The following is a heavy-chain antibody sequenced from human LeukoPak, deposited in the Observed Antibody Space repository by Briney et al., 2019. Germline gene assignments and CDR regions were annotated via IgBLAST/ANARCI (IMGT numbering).Heavy chain of an antibody. CDR3: ARGVFLNSGWYLAPFDY. D-gene: IGHD6-19*01. CDR1: GGTFSSYA. CDR2: IIPIFGTA. Sequence: GASVKVSCKASGGTFSSYAISWVRQAPGQGLEWMGGIIPIFGTANYAQKFQGRVTITADESTSTAYMELSSLRSEDTAVYYCARGVFLNSGWYLAPFDYWGQGTLVTVSS. J-gene: IGHJ4*02. V-gene: IGHV1-69*13.